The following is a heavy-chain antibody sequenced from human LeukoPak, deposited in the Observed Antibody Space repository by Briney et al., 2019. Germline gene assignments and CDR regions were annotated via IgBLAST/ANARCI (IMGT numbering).Heavy chain of an antibody. CDR2: IYYSGST. V-gene: IGHV4-39*01. CDR1: GGSISSSSYY. CDR3: AREAYYYDSSGYLLRGFDY. Sequence: SETLSLTCTVSGGSISSSSYYWGWIRQPPGKGLEWIGSIYYSGSTYYNPSLKSRVTISVDTSKNQFSLKLSSVTAADTAVYYCAREAYYYDSSGYLLRGFDYWGQGTLVTVSS. J-gene: IGHJ4*02. D-gene: IGHD3-22*01.